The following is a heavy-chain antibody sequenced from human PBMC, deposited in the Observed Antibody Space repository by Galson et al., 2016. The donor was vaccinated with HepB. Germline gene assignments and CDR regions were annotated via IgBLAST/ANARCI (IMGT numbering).Heavy chain of an antibody. Sequence: CAISGDSVSGNSVTWNWIRQSPSRGLEWLGRTYYRSKWYNDYAVSVKSRITINSDTSKNQFSLQLNSVTPEDTAVYYCGRQYRNAWDIWGQGTMVTVSS. CDR2: TYYRSKWYN. CDR1: GDSVSGNSVT. CDR3: GRQYRNAWDI. J-gene: IGHJ3*02. D-gene: IGHD2-2*02. V-gene: IGHV6-1*01.